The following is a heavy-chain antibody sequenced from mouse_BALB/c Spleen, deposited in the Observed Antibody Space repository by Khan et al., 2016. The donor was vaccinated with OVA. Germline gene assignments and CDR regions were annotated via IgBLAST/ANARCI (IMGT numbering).Heavy chain of an antibody. V-gene: IGHV3-2*02. D-gene: IGHD1-1*01. CDR3: ASWRLLLRYPDYLDY. CDR1: GYSITSDYA. Sequence: EVQLVESGPGLLKPSQSLSLTCTVTGYSITSDYAWKWIRQFPGNILEWMAYISYSGSTTYSPSLRSRITITRDTSNNQFFLQLNSLTTENTAADSGASWRLLLRYPDYLDYWGQGTTLTVSS. CDR2: ISYSGST. J-gene: IGHJ2*01.